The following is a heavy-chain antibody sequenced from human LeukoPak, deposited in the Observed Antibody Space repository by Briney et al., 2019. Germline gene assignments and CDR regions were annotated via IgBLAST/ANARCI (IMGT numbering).Heavy chain of an antibody. D-gene: IGHD2-21*01. V-gene: IGHV4-34*01. CDR3: AKDLGLRGLNWYFDL. J-gene: IGHJ2*01. CDR2: INHSGST. CDR1: GGSFSGYY. Sequence: SETLSLTCAVYGGSFSGYYWSWIRQPPGKGLEWIGEINHSGSTNYNPSLKSRVTISVDTSKNQFSLKLSSVTAADTAVYYCAKDLGLRGLNWYFDLWGRGTLVTVSS.